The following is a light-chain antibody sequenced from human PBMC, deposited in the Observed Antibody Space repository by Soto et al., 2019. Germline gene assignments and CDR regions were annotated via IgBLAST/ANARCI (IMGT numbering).Light chain of an antibody. J-gene: IGLJ1*01. CDR3: SSYTSSSTRV. CDR2: DVS. CDR1: SGDVGGFDY. Sequence: QCVLTQPASVSGSPGQSITISCTGTSGDVGGFDYVSWYQQHPGKAPKLMIYDVSNRPSGISDRFSGAKSGNTASLTISGLQAEDEADYYCSSYTSSSTRVFGTGTKVTVL. V-gene: IGLV2-14*01.